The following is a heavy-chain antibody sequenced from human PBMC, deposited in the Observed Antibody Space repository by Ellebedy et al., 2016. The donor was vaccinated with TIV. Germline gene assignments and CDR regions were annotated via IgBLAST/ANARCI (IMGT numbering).Heavy chain of an antibody. CDR1: GFTFTSYA. J-gene: IGHJ6*02. Sequence: ASVKVSCKASGFTFTSYAMHWVRQAPGQRLEWMGWINAGNGDTKFSQKFQGRVTITRETSASTAYMELSSLRSEDTAVYYCVRYSSGWYHYGMDVWGQGTTVTVSS. CDR2: INAGNGDT. V-gene: IGHV1-3*01. CDR3: VRYSSGWYHYGMDV. D-gene: IGHD6-19*01.